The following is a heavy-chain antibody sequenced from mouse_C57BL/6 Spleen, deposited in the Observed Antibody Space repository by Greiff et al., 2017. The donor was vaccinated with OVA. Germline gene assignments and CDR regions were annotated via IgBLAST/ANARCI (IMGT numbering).Heavy chain of an antibody. Sequence: ESGPELVKPGASVKISCKASGYSFTGYYMNWVKQSPEKSLEWIGEINPSTGGTTYNQKFKAKATLTVDKSSSTAYMQLKSLTSEDSAVYYCAREIPLWPFDYWGQGTTLTVSS. D-gene: IGHD1-1*02. CDR1: GYSFTGYY. J-gene: IGHJ2*01. CDR3: AREIPLWPFDY. V-gene: IGHV1-42*01. CDR2: INPSTGGT.